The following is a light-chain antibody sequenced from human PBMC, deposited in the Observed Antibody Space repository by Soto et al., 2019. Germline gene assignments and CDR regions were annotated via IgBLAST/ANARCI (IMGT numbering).Light chain of an antibody. Sequence: DIQMTQSPSSLSASVGDRVTITCRASQGISNFLAWYQQKPGKVPRLLIYSASTLQSGVPSRFSGSGSGTDFTLVIITLQPEDVVTYYCQTFNSAPYTFGQGTKLEIK. CDR1: QGISNF. CDR2: SAS. V-gene: IGKV1-27*01. CDR3: QTFNSAPYT. J-gene: IGKJ2*01.